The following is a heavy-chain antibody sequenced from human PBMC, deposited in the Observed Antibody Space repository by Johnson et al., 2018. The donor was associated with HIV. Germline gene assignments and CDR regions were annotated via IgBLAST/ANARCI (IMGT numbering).Heavy chain of an antibody. V-gene: IGHV3-20*04. J-gene: IGHJ3*02. CDR1: GFTFDDYG. D-gene: IGHD1-26*01. CDR3: ARGRSWGWELRRDAFDI. CDR2: MNWNGGST. Sequence: EQLVESGGGVVRPGGSLRLSCEASGFTFDDYGLSWVRQAPGKGLEWVSGMNWNGGSTGYADSVKGRRTISRDNAKSSLYLQMNSLRVEDTALYYWARGRSWGWELRRDAFDIWGQGTMVTVSS.